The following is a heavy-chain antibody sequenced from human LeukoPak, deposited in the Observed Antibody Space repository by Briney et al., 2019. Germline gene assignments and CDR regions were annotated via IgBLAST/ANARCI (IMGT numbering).Heavy chain of an antibody. V-gene: IGHV3-48*03. CDR1: GFIFSSYE. Sequence: AGSLSLSCAASGFIFSSYEMNWVRQAPGKGLQWIAYIDRSGNTRYYAASVKRRFTISSDNAQNSLYLQMNSLRVEDTAVNYCARSFRHYGMDVWGQGTKVTVSS. CDR3: ARSFRHYGMDV. CDR2: IDRSGNTR. J-gene: IGHJ6*02. D-gene: IGHD3-10*01.